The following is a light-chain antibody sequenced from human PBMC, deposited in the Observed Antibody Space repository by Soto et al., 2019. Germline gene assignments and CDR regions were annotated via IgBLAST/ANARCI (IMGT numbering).Light chain of an antibody. CDR1: QSISSY. CDR2: DAS. V-gene: IGKV3-11*01. J-gene: IGKJ4*01. Sequence: EIVLTQSPATLSLSPGERVTLSCRASQSISSYLAWYQQKPDQAPRLLIYDASNRATGIPARFSGGGTGTDFTLTISSLEPEDFAVYYCQQRSDWPPTFGGGTKVEIK. CDR3: QQRSDWPPT.